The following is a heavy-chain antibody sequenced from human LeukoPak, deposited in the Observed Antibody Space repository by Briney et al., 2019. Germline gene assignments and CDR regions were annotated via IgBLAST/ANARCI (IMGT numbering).Heavy chain of an antibody. D-gene: IGHD3-16*01. CDR2: IYYSGSA. Sequence: SETLSLTCTVSGGSISSYYWSWIRQPPGKGLDWLGYIYYSGSANYNPSLKSRVTISVDTSKNQFALKLSSVTAADTAVDYCARDSSYYDYVWGSYRRDAFDIWGQGTMVTVSS. CDR1: GGSISSYY. CDR3: ARDSSYYDYVWGSYRRDAFDI. V-gene: IGHV4-59*01. J-gene: IGHJ3*02.